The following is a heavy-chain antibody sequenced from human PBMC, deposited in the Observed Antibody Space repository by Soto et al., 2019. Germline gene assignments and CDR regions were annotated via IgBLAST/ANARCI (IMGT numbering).Heavy chain of an antibody. D-gene: IGHD4-4*01. CDR2: IYYSGST. Sequence: PSETLSLTCTVSGGSISSGDYYWSWIRQPPGKGLEWIGYIYYSGSTYYNPSLKSRVTISVDTSKNQFSLKLSSVTAADTAVYYCARGGNSYYYAMDVWGQGTTVTVSS. V-gene: IGHV4-30-4*01. CDR3: ARGGNSYYYAMDV. CDR1: GGSISSGDYY. J-gene: IGHJ6*02.